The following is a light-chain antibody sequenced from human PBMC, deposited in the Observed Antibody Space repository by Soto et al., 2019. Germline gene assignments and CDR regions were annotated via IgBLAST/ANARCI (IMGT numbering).Light chain of an antibody. V-gene: IGKV3-20*01. CDR2: GAS. Sequence: EIVLTQSPGTLSLSPGARATLSCRASQSVSSSYLAWYQQRPGQAPRLLIYGASSRATGIPARFSGSGSGTEFTLTISSLQPEDLAVYYCQKYYDWQITFGQGTRRDIK. CDR3: QKYYDWQIT. J-gene: IGKJ5*01. CDR1: QSVSSSY.